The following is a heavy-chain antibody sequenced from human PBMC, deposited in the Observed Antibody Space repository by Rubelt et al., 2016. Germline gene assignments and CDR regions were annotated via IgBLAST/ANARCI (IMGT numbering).Heavy chain of an antibody. CDR1: GYSISSGYY. CDR3: ARAGSSGPPPL. J-gene: IGHJ4*02. D-gene: IGHD6-19*01. Sequence: QVQLQESGPGLVKPSETLSLTCTVSGYSISSGYYWGWIRQPPGKGLEWIGSIYYSGSTTYNPSPKSRVTLSLDTSKSQFSLKLGSVTAADTGGYFCARAGSSGPPPLWGPGTLVTVSS. CDR2: IYYSGST. V-gene: IGHV4-38-2*02.